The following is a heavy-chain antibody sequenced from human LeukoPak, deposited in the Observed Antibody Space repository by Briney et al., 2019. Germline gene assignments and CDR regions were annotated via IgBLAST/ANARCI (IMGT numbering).Heavy chain of an antibody. CDR2: IIPIFGTA. V-gene: IGHV1-69*05. D-gene: IGHD3-9*01. CDR1: GGTFSSYA. CDR3: ARDQYDILTGYRLDY. J-gene: IGHJ4*02. Sequence: SVKVSCKASGGTFSSYAISWVRQAPGHGLEWMGRIIPIFGTANYAQKFQGRVTITTDESTSTAYMELSSLRSEDTAVYYCARDQYDILTGYRLDYWGQGTLVTVSS.